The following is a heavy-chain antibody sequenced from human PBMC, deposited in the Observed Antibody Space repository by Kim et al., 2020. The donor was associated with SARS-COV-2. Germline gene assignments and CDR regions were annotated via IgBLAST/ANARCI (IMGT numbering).Heavy chain of an antibody. J-gene: IGHJ5*02. V-gene: IGHV1-3*01. D-gene: IGHD3-10*01. CDR3: AREGSGSYNWLDP. Sequence: YSQNFQGRLTSTRDTSASAAYMELSSRTSKDTAVYYCAREGSGSYNWLDPWGQGTLVTVSS.